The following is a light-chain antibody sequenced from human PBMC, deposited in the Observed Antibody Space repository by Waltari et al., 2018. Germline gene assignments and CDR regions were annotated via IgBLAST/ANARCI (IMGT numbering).Light chain of an antibody. V-gene: IGKV1-9*01. Sequence: DIQLTQSPSFLSASVGDRVTITCRASQGISSYLAWYQQKPGKAPNLLIYAASTLQSGVPSRFSGSGSGTEFTLTISSLQPEDFATYYCQQLNSYPITFGQGTRQEIK. CDR3: QQLNSYPIT. CDR2: AAS. J-gene: IGKJ5*01. CDR1: QGISSY.